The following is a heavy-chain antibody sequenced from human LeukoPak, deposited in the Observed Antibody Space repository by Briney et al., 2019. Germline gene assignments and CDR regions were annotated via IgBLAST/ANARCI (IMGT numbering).Heavy chain of an antibody. CDR2: ISGSGFTT. D-gene: IGHD1-1*01. CDR3: AKVSGELEYPSGYFDY. Sequence: GGSLRLSCAASGFTFSSYVMSWVPQAPGKGLEWVSGISGSGFTTYYADSVKGRFTISRDNSKNTLYLQMNSLRAEDTAVYYCAKVSGELEYPSGYFDYWGQGTLVTVSS. CDR1: GFTFSSYV. V-gene: IGHV3-23*01. J-gene: IGHJ4*02.